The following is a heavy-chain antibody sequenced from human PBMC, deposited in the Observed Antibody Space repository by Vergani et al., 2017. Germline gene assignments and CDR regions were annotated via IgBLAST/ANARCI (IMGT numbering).Heavy chain of an antibody. V-gene: IGHV3-9*01. CDR3: ATAGNN. CDR2: ISWNSGSI. Sequence: EVQLVESGGGLVQPGRSLRLSCSASGFTFDDYAMHWVRQAPGKGLEWVLGISWNSGSIGYADSVKGRFTIYRDNAKNSLYLQMNSLRAEDTALYYCATAGNNWGQGTLVTVSS. D-gene: IGHD1-26*01. J-gene: IGHJ4*02. CDR1: GFTFDDYA.